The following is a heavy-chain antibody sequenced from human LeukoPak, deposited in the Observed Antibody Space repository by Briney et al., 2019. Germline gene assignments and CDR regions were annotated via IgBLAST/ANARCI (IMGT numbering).Heavy chain of an antibody. CDR1: GYTLNKFG. V-gene: IGHV1-18*01. Sequence: ASVKVSCKASGYTLNKFGMSWVRQAPGQGLEWLGWINTYNGNTKLGEKFQGRVTMTTDTSTSTVYMELTSLRTVDTAVYFCARDTPQHLKRFDYWGQGTLITVSS. J-gene: IGHJ4*02. CDR2: INTYNGNT. D-gene: IGHD6-13*01. CDR3: ARDTPQHLKRFDY.